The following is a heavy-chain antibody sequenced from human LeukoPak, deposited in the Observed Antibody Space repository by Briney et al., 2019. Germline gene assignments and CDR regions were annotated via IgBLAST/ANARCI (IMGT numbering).Heavy chain of an antibody. V-gene: IGHV4-61*02. CDR3: ARWRDLSEQWLPQDAFDI. CDR2: IYTSGST. D-gene: IGHD6-19*01. CDR1: GGSISSGSYY. Sequence: KPSETLSLTCTVSGGSISSGSYYWSWIRQPAGKGLEWIGRIYTSGSTNYNPSLKSRVTISVDTPKNQFSLKLSSVTAADTAVYYCARWRDLSEQWLPQDAFDIWGQGTMVTVSS. J-gene: IGHJ3*02.